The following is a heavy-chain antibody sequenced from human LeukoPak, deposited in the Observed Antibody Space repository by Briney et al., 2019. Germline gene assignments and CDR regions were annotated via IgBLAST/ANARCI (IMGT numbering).Heavy chain of an antibody. CDR1: GYSFSNYW. CDR2: IFPGDFDT. D-gene: IGHD5-24*01. V-gene: IGHV5-51*01. CDR3: AGLRGGYTPSGYFDY. J-gene: IGHJ4*02. Sequence: GESLNISCKFSGYSFSNYWIGWVRHMPGKGTEWMGIIFPGDFDTRYSPSFHGQVTISVDKSISTAYLQWSSLKASDTAMYHCAGLRGGYTPSGYFDYWGQGTLVTVSS.